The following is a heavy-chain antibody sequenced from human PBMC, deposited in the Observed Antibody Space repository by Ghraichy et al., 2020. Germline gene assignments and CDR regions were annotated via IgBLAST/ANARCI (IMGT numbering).Heavy chain of an antibody. CDR2: IKQDGSEK. CDR3: SGLRARYSFDS. CDR1: GFTFSTYW. J-gene: IGHJ4*02. Sequence: GGSLRLSCTASGFTFSTYWMNWVRQAPGKGLEWVANIKQDGSEKNYLSSVKGRFAISRDNAQNSLSLQMNSLRAEDTALYYCSGLRARYSFDSWGQGTLVTVSS. V-gene: IGHV3-7*03. D-gene: IGHD5-18*01.